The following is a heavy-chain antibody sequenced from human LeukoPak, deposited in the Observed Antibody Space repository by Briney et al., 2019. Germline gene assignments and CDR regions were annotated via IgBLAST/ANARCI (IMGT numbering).Heavy chain of an antibody. CDR2: INHSGST. CDR1: DGSFSGYY. Sequence: PSETLSLTCAVYDGSFSGYYWSWIRQPPGKGLEWIGEINHSGSTNYNPSLKSRVTISVDTSKNQFSLKLSSVTAADTAIYYCAKHYMGSSYNRGLDYWGQGTLVTVSS. D-gene: IGHD3-10*01. J-gene: IGHJ4*02. CDR3: AKHYMGSSYNRGLDY. V-gene: IGHV4-34*01.